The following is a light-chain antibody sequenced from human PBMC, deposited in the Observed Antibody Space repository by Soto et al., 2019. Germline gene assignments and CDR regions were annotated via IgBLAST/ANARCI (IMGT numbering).Light chain of an antibody. CDR2: DAS. CDR3: QQRSNWPLT. CDR1: QSVSSY. Sequence: GLTRSPATLSLSAGESATLSCRTSQSVSSYLAWYQQKPGQAPRLLIYDASTRATGIPARFSGSGSGTDFTLPIPTLEPEDFAVYYCQQRSNWPLTLGGGTKVDXK. J-gene: IGKJ4*01. V-gene: IGKV3-11*01.